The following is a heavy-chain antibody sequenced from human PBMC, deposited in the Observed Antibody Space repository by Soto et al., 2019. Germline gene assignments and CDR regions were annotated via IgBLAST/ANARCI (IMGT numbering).Heavy chain of an antibody. CDR3: ARINDYGDYYYYYYYMDV. CDR1: GFTFSSYW. D-gene: IGHD4-17*01. V-gene: IGHV3-74*01. J-gene: IGHJ6*03. CDR2: INSDGSST. Sequence: GGSLRLSCAASGFTFSSYWMHWVRQAPGKGLVWVSRINSDGSSTSYADSVKGRFTISRDNAKNTLYLQMNSLRAEDTAVNYCARINDYGDYYYYYYYMDVWGKGTTVTVSS.